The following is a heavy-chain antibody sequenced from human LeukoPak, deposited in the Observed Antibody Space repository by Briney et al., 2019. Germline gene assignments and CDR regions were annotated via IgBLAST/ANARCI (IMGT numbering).Heavy chain of an antibody. J-gene: IGHJ3*02. D-gene: IGHD1-1*01. V-gene: IGHV5-51*01. CDR1: GYSFTSYW. CDR3: ARPRSGWKDGSRDAFDI. CDR2: IYPGDSDA. Sequence: GESMKISCEGSGYSFTSYWIGWVRQMPGKGLEWMGFIYPGDSDARYSPSLQGQVTISADKSITTAYLQWSSLSASDSAMYYCARPRSGWKDGSRDAFDIWGQGTMVTVSS.